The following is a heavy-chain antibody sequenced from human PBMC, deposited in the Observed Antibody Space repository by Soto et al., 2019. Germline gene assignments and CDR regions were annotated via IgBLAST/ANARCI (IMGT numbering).Heavy chain of an antibody. D-gene: IGHD1-1*01. CDR3: ARREEQGNLYP. Sequence: EVQLVESGGGLIQPGGSLRLSCAASDFTVSASYMSWVRQAPGKGLEWVSVLYSGGSTYYADSVKGRFTISRDNSKNTLYLQMNSLRAEDTAVYYCARREEQGNLYPWGQGTLVTVSS. CDR1: DFTVSASY. J-gene: IGHJ5*02. CDR2: LYSGGST. V-gene: IGHV3-53*01.